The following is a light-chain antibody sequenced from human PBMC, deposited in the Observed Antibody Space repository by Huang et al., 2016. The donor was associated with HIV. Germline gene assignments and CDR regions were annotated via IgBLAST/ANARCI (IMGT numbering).Light chain of an antibody. V-gene: IGKV3-11*01. J-gene: IGKJ4*01. CDR1: QSVNNY. CDR3: QQRSNLLT. Sequence: EIVLTQSPATLSLSPGERATLSCRASQSVNNYLGWYQQKPGQAPSLLIYDTSTRATGIPARFSGSGAGTAFTLTISSLEPEDFAVYYCQQRSNLLTFGGGTKVEI. CDR2: DTS.